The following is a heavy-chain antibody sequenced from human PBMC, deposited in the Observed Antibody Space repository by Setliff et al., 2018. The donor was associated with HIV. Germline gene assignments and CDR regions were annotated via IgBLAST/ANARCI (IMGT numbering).Heavy chain of an antibody. Sequence: ASVKVSCKASGYTFTNYYIHWVRQAPGQGLEWMGWISAYNGNTNYAQNLQGRVTMTTDTSTSTAYMELSSLRSEDTAVYYCARALPAGRLQKLSQKTMDVWGQGTSVTVSS. CDR3: ARALPAGRLQKLSQKTMDV. CDR2: ISAYNGNT. D-gene: IGHD2-21*01. J-gene: IGHJ6*02. CDR1: GYTFTNYY. V-gene: IGHV1-18*04.